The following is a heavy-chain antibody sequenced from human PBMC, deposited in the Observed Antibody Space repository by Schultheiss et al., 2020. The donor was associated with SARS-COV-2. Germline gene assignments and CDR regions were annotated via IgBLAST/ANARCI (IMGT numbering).Heavy chain of an antibody. Sequence: GSLRLSCAASGFTVSSNYMSWVRQAPGKGLEWVSAVSGGGGSTRYADSVKGRFTISRDNSKNSLYLQMNSLRAEDTAVYYCAKDDTVTTSGGEFRGYWGQGTLVTVAS. V-gene: IGHV3-23*01. CDR3: AKDDTVTTSGGEFRGY. CDR2: VSGGGGST. D-gene: IGHD4-17*01. J-gene: IGHJ4*02. CDR1: GFTVSSNY.